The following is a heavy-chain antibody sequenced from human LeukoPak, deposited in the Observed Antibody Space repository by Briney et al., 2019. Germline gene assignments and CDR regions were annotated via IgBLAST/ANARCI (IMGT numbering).Heavy chain of an antibody. D-gene: IGHD6-13*01. J-gene: IGHJ4*02. CDR3: ARWEYSNSWYYFDY. CDR2: IKQDGSEK. V-gene: IGHV3-7*01. Sequence: GGSLRLSCAASGFTFTNYWMSWIRQAPGKGLEWVATIKQDGSEKYYVDSVKGRFTISRDNAKNSLYLQMNSLRAEDTAVYYCARWEYSNSWYYFDYWGQGTLVTVSS. CDR1: GFTFTNYW.